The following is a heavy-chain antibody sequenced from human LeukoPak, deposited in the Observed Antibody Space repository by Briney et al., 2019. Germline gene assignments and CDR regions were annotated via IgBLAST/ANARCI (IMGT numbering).Heavy chain of an antibody. CDR2: IYYSGST. CDR1: GGSISSYY. Sequence: PSETLSLTCTVSGGSISSYYWSWLRQPPGKGLEWIGYIYYSGSTNYNPSLKSRVTISVDTSKNQFSLKLSSVTAADTAVYYCARAYHYDILTGYWDYYYYMDVWGKGTTVTVSS. CDR3: ARAYHYDILTGYWDYYYYMDV. J-gene: IGHJ6*03. V-gene: IGHV4-59*01. D-gene: IGHD3-9*01.